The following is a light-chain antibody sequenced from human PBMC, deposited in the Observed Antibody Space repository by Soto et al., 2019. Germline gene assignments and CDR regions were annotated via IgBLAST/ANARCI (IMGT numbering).Light chain of an antibody. CDR3: QQYGNSPLT. CDR2: GAS. J-gene: IGKJ4*01. CDR1: QSVSSN. Sequence: EVVMTQSPATLSVSPGERATLSCRASQSVSSNLAWYQQKPGQAPRLLIYGASTRATGIPARFSGSGSGTDFTLTISRLEPEDFAVYSCQQYGNSPLTFGGGTKVDI. V-gene: IGKV3-15*01.